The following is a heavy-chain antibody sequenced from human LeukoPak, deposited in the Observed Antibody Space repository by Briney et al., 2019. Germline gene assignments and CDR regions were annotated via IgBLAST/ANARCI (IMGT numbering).Heavy chain of an antibody. Sequence: GGSLRLSRAATGFTFSSYAMSWVRQAPGKGLEWVSGISGSGDTTYYADSVKGRFTISRDNSKNTLYLQMNSLRAEDTAVYYCAKGRQARWLQSLFDYWGQGTLVTVSS. D-gene: IGHD5-24*01. CDR3: AKGRQARWLQSLFDY. J-gene: IGHJ4*02. CDR1: GFTFSSYA. V-gene: IGHV3-23*01. CDR2: ISGSGDTT.